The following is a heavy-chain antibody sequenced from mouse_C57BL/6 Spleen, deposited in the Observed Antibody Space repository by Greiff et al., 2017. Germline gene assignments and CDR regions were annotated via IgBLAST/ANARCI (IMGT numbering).Heavy chain of an antibody. CDR3: ARTDGYYVRFAY. J-gene: IGHJ3*01. CDR2: IHPNSGST. CDR1: GYTFTSYW. D-gene: IGHD2-3*01. Sequence: QVQLQQPGAELVKPGASVKLSCKASGYTFTSYWMHWVKPRPGQGLEWIGMIHPNSGSTNYNETFKSKATLTVDKSSSPAYMQLSSLTSEDSAFYYCARTDGYYVRFAYWGQGTLVTVSA. V-gene: IGHV1-64*01.